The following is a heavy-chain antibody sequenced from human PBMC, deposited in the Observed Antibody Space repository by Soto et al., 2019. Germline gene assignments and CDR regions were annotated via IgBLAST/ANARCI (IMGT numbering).Heavy chain of an antibody. D-gene: IGHD6-19*01. CDR2: ISGSGGST. J-gene: IGHJ3*02. CDR3: ASWADRIAVAGEPAFDI. V-gene: IGHV3-23*01. CDR1: GFTFSSYA. Sequence: GGSLRLSCAASGFTFSSYAMSWVRQAPGKGLEWVSAISGSGGSTYYADSVKGRFTISRDNSKNTLYLQMNSLRAEDTAVYYCASWADRIAVAGEPAFDIWGQGTMVTVSS.